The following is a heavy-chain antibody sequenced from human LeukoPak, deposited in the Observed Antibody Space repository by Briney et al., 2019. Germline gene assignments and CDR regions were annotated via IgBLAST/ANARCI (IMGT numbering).Heavy chain of an antibody. CDR1: GGSMGVYY. Sequence: PSETPSLTCTVSGGSMGVYYWNWIRKPAGKGLEWIGRIFTTGSPEYSPSLKSRVTISVAASKYQFSPNLNSVTAADTAVYSCARDRILGAATPYSWGQGTRVTVSS. D-gene: IGHD4-23*01. CDR3: ARDRILGAATPYS. V-gene: IGHV4-4*07. CDR2: IFTTGSP. J-gene: IGHJ4*02.